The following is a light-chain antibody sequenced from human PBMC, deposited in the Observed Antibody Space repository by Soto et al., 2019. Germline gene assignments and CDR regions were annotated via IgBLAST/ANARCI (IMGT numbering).Light chain of an antibody. CDR1: ASDIGRHSY. CDR2: EVT. CDR3: NSYVGSNNYV. Sequence: QSVLAQPPSASGSPGQSVTISCIGTASDIGRHSYVSWYQHHPGKAPKLIIYEVTKRPSGVPDRSSGSKSGNTASLTVSGLQADDEADYYCNSYVGSNNYVFGTGTKVTAL. J-gene: IGLJ1*01. V-gene: IGLV2-8*01.